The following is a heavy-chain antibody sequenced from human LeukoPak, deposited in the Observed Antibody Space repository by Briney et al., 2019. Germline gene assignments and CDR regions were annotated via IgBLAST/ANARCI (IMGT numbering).Heavy chain of an antibody. J-gene: IGHJ4*02. D-gene: IGHD3-22*01. Sequence: PGGSLRLSCAASGFTVSSNYMSWVRQAPGKGLEWVSVIYSGGSTYYADSVKGRFTISRDNSKSTLYIQMNSLRAEDTAVYYCARDSGYYGLAFDYWGQGTLVTVSS. CDR1: GFTVSSNY. V-gene: IGHV3-53*01. CDR2: IYSGGST. CDR3: ARDSGYYGLAFDY.